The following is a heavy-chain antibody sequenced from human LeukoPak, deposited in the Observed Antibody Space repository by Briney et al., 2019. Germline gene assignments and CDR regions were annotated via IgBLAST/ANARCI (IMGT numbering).Heavy chain of an antibody. J-gene: IGHJ4*02. Sequence: SETLSLTCSVSDGSINSGSFYWAWIRQPPGKGLEWIGSVYYSGSTYYNPSLKSRVTISIDMSKNEFSLKLSSVTAADTAIYSCARLVCGGGDCPNHFDYWAQGILVTVSS. CDR1: DGSINSGSFY. CDR3: ARLVCGGGDCPNHFDY. CDR2: VYYSGST. V-gene: IGHV4-39*01. D-gene: IGHD2-21*02.